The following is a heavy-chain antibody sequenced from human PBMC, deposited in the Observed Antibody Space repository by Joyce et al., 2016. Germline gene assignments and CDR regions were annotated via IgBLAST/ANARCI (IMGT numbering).Heavy chain of an antibody. J-gene: IGHJ4*02. CDR3: AKILTATYSSGWFLDY. D-gene: IGHD6-25*01. Sequence: QVQLVESGGGVVQPGRSLRLSCAASGLTLRNYGVHWVRQAPGKGVEWVEVMSYDGRYKYYADAVKGRFTISRDNSKNTVFLEMNSLRTEDTAVYYCAKILTATYSSGWFLDYWGQGTLVTVSS. CDR1: GLTLRNYG. V-gene: IGHV3-30*18. CDR2: MSYDGRYK.